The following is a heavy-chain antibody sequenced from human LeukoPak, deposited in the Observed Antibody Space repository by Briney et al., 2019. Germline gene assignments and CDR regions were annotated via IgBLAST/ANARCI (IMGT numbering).Heavy chain of an antibody. Sequence: ASVKVSCKASGGTFSSYAISWVRQAPGQGLEWMGWISAYNGNTNYAQKLQGRVTMTTDTSTSTAYMELRSLRSDDTAVYYCARTVSGWYRGVDYWGQGTLVTVSS. V-gene: IGHV1-18*01. D-gene: IGHD6-19*01. J-gene: IGHJ4*02. CDR1: GGTFSSYA. CDR3: ARTVSGWYRGVDY. CDR2: ISAYNGNT.